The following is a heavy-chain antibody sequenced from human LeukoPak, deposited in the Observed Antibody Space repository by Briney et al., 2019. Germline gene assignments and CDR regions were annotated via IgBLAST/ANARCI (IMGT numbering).Heavy chain of an antibody. CDR2: ISDDGAAT. J-gene: IGHJ4*02. D-gene: IGHD3-10*01. CDR3: AKDQLAKARGYRPYXXIFDY. Sequence: GGSLRLSCTASGFIFNDFAMSWVRRSPGKGLEWVSIISDDGAATKYADSVKGRFIISRHNSQNTVYLQMNSLRAEDTAIYYCAKDQLAKARGYRPYXXIFDYWGQGALVTVSS. V-gene: IGHV3-23*01. CDR1: GFIFNDFA.